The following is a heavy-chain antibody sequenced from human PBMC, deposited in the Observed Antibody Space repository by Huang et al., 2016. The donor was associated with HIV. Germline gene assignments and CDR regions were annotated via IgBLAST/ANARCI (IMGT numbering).Heavy chain of an antibody. CDR3: SRQDEKGYCAGDCSNHYYFGLDV. CDR1: GVSTSHSRYY. D-gene: IGHD2-21*02. CDR2: IYYSGST. J-gene: IGHJ6*01. V-gene: IGHV4-39*01. Sequence: QLQLQESGPGLVKPSETLSLTCTVSGVSTSHSRYYWGWIRQPPGKGLEYIGSIYYSGSTYYNPSLKGGITMSIDSSKSQFSLKLNSVTAADTAVYYCSRQDEKGYCAGDCSNHYYFGLDV.